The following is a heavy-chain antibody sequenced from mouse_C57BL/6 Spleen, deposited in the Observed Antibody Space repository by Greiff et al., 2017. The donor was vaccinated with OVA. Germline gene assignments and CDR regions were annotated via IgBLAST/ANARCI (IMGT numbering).Heavy chain of an antibody. CDR3: ARDYYGSSYRFAY. CDR2: ISSGSSTI. Sequence: EVQLVESGGGLVKPGGSLKLSCAASGFTFSDYGMHWVRQAPEKGLEWFAYISSGSSTIYYADTVKGRFTISRDNAKNTLFLQMTSLRSEDTAMYYCARDYYGSSYRFAYWGQGTLVTVSA. V-gene: IGHV5-17*01. D-gene: IGHD1-1*01. CDR1: GFTFSDYG. J-gene: IGHJ3*01.